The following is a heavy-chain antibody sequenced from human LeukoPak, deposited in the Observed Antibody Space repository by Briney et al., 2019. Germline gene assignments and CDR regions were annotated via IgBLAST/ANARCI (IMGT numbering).Heavy chain of an antibody. J-gene: IGHJ4*02. D-gene: IGHD5-24*01. CDR3: ARGRDGYNLDY. CDR1: GFTFSDYY. Sequence: GGSLRLSCAASGFTFSDYYMSWIRQAPGKGLEWVSYISSSGSTIYYADSAKGRFTISRDNSKNTLYLQMNSLRAEDTAVYYCARGRDGYNLDYWGQGTLVTVSS. CDR2: ISSSGSTI. V-gene: IGHV3-11*04.